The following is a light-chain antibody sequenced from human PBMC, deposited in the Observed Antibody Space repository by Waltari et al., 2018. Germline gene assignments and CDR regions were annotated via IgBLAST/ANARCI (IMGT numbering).Light chain of an antibody. V-gene: IGKV3-11*01. CDR3: QLRSKWLRT. J-gene: IGKJ1*01. CDR1: QSVSSN. CDR2: GAS. Sequence: EIVMTQSPATLSVSPGEGATLSCRASQSVSSNLAWYQQKPGQAPRPLIYGASTRATAIPARFSGSGSGTDFTLTISSLEPEDFAVYYCQLRSKWLRTFGQGTKVEV.